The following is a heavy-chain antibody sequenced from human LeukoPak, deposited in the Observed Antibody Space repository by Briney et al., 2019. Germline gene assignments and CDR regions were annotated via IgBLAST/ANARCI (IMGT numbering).Heavy chain of an antibody. D-gene: IGHD6-19*01. CDR3: ARDFVAGRAKAFDI. V-gene: IGHV4-4*07. CDR1: GGSISSYY. Sequence: SETLSLTCTASGGSISSYYWSWIRQPAGKGLEWIGRIYTSGSTNYNPSLKSRVTMSVDTSKNQFSLKLSSVTAADTAVYYCARDFVAGRAKAFDIWGQGTMVTVSS. CDR2: IYTSGST. J-gene: IGHJ3*02.